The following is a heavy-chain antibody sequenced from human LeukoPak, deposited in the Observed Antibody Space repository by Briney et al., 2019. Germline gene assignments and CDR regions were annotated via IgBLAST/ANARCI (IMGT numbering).Heavy chain of an antibody. D-gene: IGHD5-18*01. V-gene: IGHV4-38-2*01. CDR3: ARHAYGYSPYYFDY. J-gene: IGHJ4*02. CDR1: GYSISSGYY. Sequence: SETLSLTCAASGYSISSGYYWGWIRQPPGKGLEWIGSIYHSGSTYYNPSLKSRVTISVDTSKNQFSLKLSSVTAADTAVYYCARHAYGYSPYYFDYWGQGTLVTVSS. CDR2: IYHSGST.